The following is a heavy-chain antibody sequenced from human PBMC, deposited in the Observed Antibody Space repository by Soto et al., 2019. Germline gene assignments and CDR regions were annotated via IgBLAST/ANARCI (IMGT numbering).Heavy chain of an antibody. D-gene: IGHD3-22*01. Sequence: SETLSLTCTVSGGSISSYYWSWIRQPPGKGLEWIGYIYYSGSTNYNPSLKSRVTISADTSKNQFSLKLSSVTAADTAVYYCARVYYYDSSGYLGNWFDPWGQGTLVTVSS. CDR1: GGSISSYY. CDR3: ARVYYYDSSGYLGNWFDP. J-gene: IGHJ5*02. V-gene: IGHV4-59*01. CDR2: IYYSGST.